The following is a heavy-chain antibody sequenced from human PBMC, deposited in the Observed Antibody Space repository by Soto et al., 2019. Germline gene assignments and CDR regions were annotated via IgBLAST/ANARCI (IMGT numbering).Heavy chain of an antibody. CDR2: IYYSGST. V-gene: IGHV4-39*01. D-gene: IGHD2-15*01. J-gene: IGHJ2*01. Sequence: QLQLQESGPGLVKPSETLSLTCTVSGGSISSSSYCGAWIRQPPGKGLEWIGSIYYSGSTHYNPALKSRVNISVATSNNQFFLEFSYVTATATAVYYCARHRWSDYWYFDLWCRGTLVTVSS. CDR1: GGSISSSSYC. CDR3: ARHRWSDYWYFDL.